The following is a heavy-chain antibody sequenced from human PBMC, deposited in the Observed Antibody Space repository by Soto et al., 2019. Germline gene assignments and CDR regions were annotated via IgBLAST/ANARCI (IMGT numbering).Heavy chain of an antibody. CDR2: ISGSGGST. Sequence: GGSLRLSCAASGFTFSSYAMSWVRQAPGKGLEWVSAISGSGGSTYYADSVKGRFTISRDNSKNTLYLQMNSLRAEDTAVYYCAKDPPVGATTVDWFDPWGQGTLVTVSS. J-gene: IGHJ5*02. D-gene: IGHD1-26*01. CDR1: GFTFSSYA. V-gene: IGHV3-23*01. CDR3: AKDPPVGATTVDWFDP.